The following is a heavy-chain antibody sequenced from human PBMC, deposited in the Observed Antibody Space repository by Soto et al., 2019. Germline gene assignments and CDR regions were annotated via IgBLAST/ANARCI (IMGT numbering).Heavy chain of an antibody. CDR1: GGSISSGGYY. D-gene: IGHD5-18*01. J-gene: IGHJ4*02. CDR3: ARSGYSYGPNPLLY. CDR2: IYYSGST. V-gene: IGHV4-31*03. Sequence: QVQLQESGPGLVKPSQTLSLTCTVSGGSISSGGYYWSWIREHPGKGLEWIGYIYYSGSTDYNPSLKSRVTISVDTSKNQFSLKLSSVTAADTAVYYCARSGYSYGPNPLLYWGQGTLVTVSS.